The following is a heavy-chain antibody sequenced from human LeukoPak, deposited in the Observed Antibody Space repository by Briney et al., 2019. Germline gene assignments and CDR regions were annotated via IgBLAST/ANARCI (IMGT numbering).Heavy chain of an antibody. J-gene: IGHJ4*02. D-gene: IGHD3-9*01. CDR3: AKVDDILTGYFDY. Sequence: GGSLRLSCAASGFTFDVYAMHWVRQAPGKGLEWVSGISWNSGSIGYADSVKGRFTISRDNAKNSLYLQMNSLRAEDTALYYCAKVDDILTGYFDYWGQGTLVTVSS. CDR1: GFTFDVYA. V-gene: IGHV3-9*01. CDR2: ISWNSGSI.